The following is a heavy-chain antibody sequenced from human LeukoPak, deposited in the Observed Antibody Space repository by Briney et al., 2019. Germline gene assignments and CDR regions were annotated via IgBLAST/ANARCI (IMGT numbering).Heavy chain of an antibody. CDR2: INHSGST. J-gene: IGHJ5*02. D-gene: IGHD6-13*01. V-gene: IGHV4-34*01. CDR1: GGSFSGYY. CDR3: ARGQQLGWFDP. Sequence: PSETLSPTCAVYGGSFSGYYWSWIRQPPGKGLEWIGEINHSGSTYYNPSLKSRVTISVDTSKNQFSLKLSSVTAADTAVYYCARGQQLGWFDPWGQGTLVTVSS.